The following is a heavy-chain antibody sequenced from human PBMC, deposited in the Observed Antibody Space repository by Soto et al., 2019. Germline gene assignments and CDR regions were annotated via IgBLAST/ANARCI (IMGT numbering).Heavy chain of an antibody. CDR3: ARIPSP. CDR2: IYHSGNI. Sequence: TLSLTCAVSGGSISSGGYSWSWIRQPPGKGLEWIGYIYHSGNIYYNPSLKSRVTISVGRSKNQFSLKLSSVTAADTAVYYCARIPSPWGQGTLVTVSS. J-gene: IGHJ5*02. CDR1: GGSISSGGYS. V-gene: IGHV4-30-2*01. D-gene: IGHD2-21*01.